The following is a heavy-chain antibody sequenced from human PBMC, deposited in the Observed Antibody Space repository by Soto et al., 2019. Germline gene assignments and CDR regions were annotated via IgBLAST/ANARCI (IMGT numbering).Heavy chain of an antibody. J-gene: IGHJ6*02. V-gene: IGHV3-30-3*01. Sequence: PGGSLRLSCAASGFTFSSYEMSWVRQAPGKGLEWVAVISYDGSNKYYADSVKGRFTISRDNSKNTLYLQMNSLRAEDAAVYYCARGAPQQLATRMDVWGQGTTVTVSS. CDR2: ISYDGSNK. D-gene: IGHD6-13*01. CDR3: ARGAPQQLATRMDV. CDR1: GFTFSSYE.